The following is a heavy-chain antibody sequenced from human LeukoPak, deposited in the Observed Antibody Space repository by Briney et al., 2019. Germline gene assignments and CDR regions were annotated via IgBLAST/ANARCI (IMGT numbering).Heavy chain of an antibody. CDR1: GFNFRSYW. CDR3: ISGLCGRADQ. Sequence: PGDSLRLSCAAAGFNFRSYWMHLGRHPPGEGLEWVSRMDPDGMTINHAPSVKAPFSLSRDNTKDTLYLQMSSLRDADTAVYDGISGLCGRADQWGRGTLVSV. D-gene: IGHD2-2*01. V-gene: IGHV3-74*01. CDR2: MDPDGMTI. J-gene: IGHJ4*02.